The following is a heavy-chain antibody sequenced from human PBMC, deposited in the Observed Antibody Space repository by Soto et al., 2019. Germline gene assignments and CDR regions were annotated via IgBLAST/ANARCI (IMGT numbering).Heavy chain of an antibody. CDR1: GGSISSYY. CDR3: ARVSSSWNGGVWFDY. J-gene: IGHJ4*02. D-gene: IGHD6-13*01. Sequence: QVQLQESGPGLVKPSETQSLTCTVSGGSISSYYWSWIRQPPGKGLEWIGYIYYSGSTNYNPSLKSRVTISVDTSKNQFSLKLSSVTAADTAVYYCARVSSSWNGGVWFDYWGQGTLVTVSS. V-gene: IGHV4-59*01. CDR2: IYYSGST.